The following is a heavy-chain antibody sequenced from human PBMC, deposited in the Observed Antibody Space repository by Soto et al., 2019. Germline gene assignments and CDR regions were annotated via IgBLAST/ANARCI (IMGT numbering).Heavy chain of an antibody. CDR1: GYTFSNYG. Sequence: QVQLVQSGGEVKRPGASVKVSCKTSGYTFSNYGITWVRQAPGQPREWLGWISLYSDGTSYAQKFQGRVSMTTDTSTTTAYIELRSLRSDDTAVYYCARVVPGAEAWFGPWGQGTLVTVSS. V-gene: IGHV1-18*01. CDR3: ARVVPGAEAWFGP. J-gene: IGHJ5*02. CDR2: ISLYSDGT. D-gene: IGHD2-2*01.